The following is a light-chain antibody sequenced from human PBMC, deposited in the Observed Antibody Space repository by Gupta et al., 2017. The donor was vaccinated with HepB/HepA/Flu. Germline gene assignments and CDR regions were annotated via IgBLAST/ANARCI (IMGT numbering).Light chain of an antibody. CDR2: EVS. CDR1: SSDVGSYNL. V-gene: IGLV2-23*02. J-gene: IGLJ2*01. CDR3: CSNAGSSIVV. Sequence: QSALTQPASVSVAPGQSITITCTGTSSDVGSYNLVSWYQQHPGKALKLMVYEVSKRPSGVSIRFSDSKSANTVSLTISGPEDEDEADYYSCSNAGSSIVVFGGGTKLTVL.